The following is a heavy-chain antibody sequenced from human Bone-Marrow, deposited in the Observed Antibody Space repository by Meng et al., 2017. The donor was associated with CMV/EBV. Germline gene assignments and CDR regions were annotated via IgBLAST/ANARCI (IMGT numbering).Heavy chain of an antibody. V-gene: IGHV1-2*02. D-gene: IGHD2-2*02. CDR2: INPNSGGT. J-gene: IGHJ4*02. Sequence: VSVKVSCKASGYTFTGYYMHWVRQAPGQGLEWMGWINPNSGGTNYAQKFQGRVTMTRDTSISTAYMELSRLRSDDTAVYYCARSVPAAIRAYYWGQGTLVTVSS. CDR1: GYTFTGYY. CDR3: ARSVPAAIRAYY.